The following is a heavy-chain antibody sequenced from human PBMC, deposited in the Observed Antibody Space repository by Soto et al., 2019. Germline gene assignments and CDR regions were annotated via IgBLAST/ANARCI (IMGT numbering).Heavy chain of an antibody. D-gene: IGHD6-13*01. CDR3: ARCFGVAAAGPFDY. CDR1: GGSISSGGYY. CDR2: IYYSGST. Sequence: TLCLTCTVSGGSISSGGYYWSWIRQHPGKGLEWIGYIYYSGSTYYNPSLKSRVTISVDTSKNQFSLKLSSVTAADTAVYYCARCFGVAAAGPFDYWGQGTLVTVSS. V-gene: IGHV4-31*03. J-gene: IGHJ4*02.